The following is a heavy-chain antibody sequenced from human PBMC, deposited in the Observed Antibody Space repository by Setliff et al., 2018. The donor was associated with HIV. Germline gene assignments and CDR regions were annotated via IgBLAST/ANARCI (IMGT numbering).Heavy chain of an antibody. V-gene: IGHV1-18*01. CDR3: ARDPRSGYDSDTAMVTVYYYYMDA. CDR1: GYTFTSYG. J-gene: IGHJ6*03. CDR2: ISAYNGNT. Sequence: ASVKVSCKASGYTFTSYGISWVRQAPGQGLEWMGWISAYNGNTKYAQNVQGRVTMTTDTSTSTAYMELRSLRYDDTAVYYCARDPRSGYDSDTAMVTVYYYYMDAWGKGTTVTVS. D-gene: IGHD5-18*01.